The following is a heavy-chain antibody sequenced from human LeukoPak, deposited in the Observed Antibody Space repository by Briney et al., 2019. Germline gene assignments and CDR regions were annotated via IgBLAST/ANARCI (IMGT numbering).Heavy chain of an antibody. J-gene: IGHJ3*02. CDR2: IIPIFGTA. CDR3: ARGDCSSTSCPDAFDI. D-gene: IGHD2-2*01. V-gene: IGHV1-69*05. Sequence: SVKVSCKASGGTLISYAISWVRQPPGQGLEWMGGIIPIFGTANYAQKFQGRVTITTDESTSTAYMQLSSLISEDTAVYCCARGDCSSTSCPDAFDIWGQGTMVTVSS. CDR1: GGTLISYA.